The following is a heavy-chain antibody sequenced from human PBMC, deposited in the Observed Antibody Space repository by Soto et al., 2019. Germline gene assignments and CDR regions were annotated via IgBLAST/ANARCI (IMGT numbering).Heavy chain of an antibody. J-gene: IGHJ6*03. CDR2: ISGDGGTT. D-gene: IGHD1-20*01. V-gene: IGHV3-23*01. Sequence: GGSLRLSCAASGFTFSSYAMSWVRQAPGKGLEWVSGISGDGGTTYYADSVKGRFTISRDNSKNTLYLQVHSLRAEDTAVYYCAKDITSRTIYYYYMDVWGKGTTVTVSS. CDR1: GFTFSSYA. CDR3: AKDITSRTIYYYYMDV.